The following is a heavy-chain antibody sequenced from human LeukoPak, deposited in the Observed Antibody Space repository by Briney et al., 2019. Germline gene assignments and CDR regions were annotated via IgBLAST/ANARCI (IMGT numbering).Heavy chain of an antibody. CDR1: GFTLSDYW. V-gene: IGHV3-7*04. CDR3: ARDRGFSYGIDF. Sequence: AGGSLRLSCAASGFTLSDYWMSWVRQAPGKGLEWVANIQQDGSEKYYVDSVKGGFTISRDNAKKSLFLQVSRLRGEDTAVYYCARDRGFSYGIDFWGQGTLVTVS. D-gene: IGHD5-18*01. J-gene: IGHJ4*02. CDR2: IQQDGSEK.